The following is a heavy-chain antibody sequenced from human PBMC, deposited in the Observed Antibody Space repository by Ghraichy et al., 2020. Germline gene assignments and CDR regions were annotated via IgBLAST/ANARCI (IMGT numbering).Heavy chain of an antibody. Sequence: GESLNISCAASGFTFSDYYMSWIRQAPGKGLEWVSYISSSGSTIYYADSVKGRFTISRDNAKNSLYLQMNSLRAEDTAVYYCARDSWRAWYFDLWGRGTLVTVSS. CDR1: GFTFSDYY. J-gene: IGHJ2*01. V-gene: IGHV3-11*01. D-gene: IGHD5-12*01. CDR3: ARDSWRAWYFDL. CDR2: ISSSGSTI.